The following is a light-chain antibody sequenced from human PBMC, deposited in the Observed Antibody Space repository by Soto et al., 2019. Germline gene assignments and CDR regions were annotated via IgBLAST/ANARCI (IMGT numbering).Light chain of an antibody. Sequence: DIQLTQSPSSLSASVGDRVTITCRASQDITNDLGWYQQKPGTAPNRLIYAASSLQSGVPSRFSGSGSVTEFPLTISRLQPEDFATYYCLQHNSYPLTFGGGTKVEIK. CDR1: QDITND. V-gene: IGKV1-17*01. CDR3: LQHNSYPLT. CDR2: AAS. J-gene: IGKJ4*01.